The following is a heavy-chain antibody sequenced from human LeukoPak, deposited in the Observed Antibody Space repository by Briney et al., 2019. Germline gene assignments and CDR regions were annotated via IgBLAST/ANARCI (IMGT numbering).Heavy chain of an antibody. Sequence: GGSLRLSCAVSGITFSDYVMNWVRQAPGKGLEWVSYISSSGSIIYYADSVKGRFTISRDNAKNSLYLQMNSRRAEDTAVYYCARPPSMARGWGQGTLVTVPS. D-gene: IGHD3-10*01. CDR1: GITFSDYV. CDR2: ISSSGSII. V-gene: IGHV3-48*03. J-gene: IGHJ4*02. CDR3: ARPPSMARG.